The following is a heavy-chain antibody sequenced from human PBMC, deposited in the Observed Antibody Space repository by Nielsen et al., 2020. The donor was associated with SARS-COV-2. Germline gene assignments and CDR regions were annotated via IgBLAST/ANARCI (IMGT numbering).Heavy chain of an antibody. V-gene: IGHV3-23*01. Sequence: GGSLRLSCAASGFTFSSYAMSWVRQAPGKGLEWVSAISGSGGSTYYADSVKGRFTISRDNSKNTLYLQMNSLRAEDTAVYYCARDRGKQWLVLDGMDVWGQGTTVTVSS. D-gene: IGHD6-19*01. J-gene: IGHJ6*02. CDR1: GFTFSSYA. CDR3: ARDRGKQWLVLDGMDV. CDR2: ISGSGGST.